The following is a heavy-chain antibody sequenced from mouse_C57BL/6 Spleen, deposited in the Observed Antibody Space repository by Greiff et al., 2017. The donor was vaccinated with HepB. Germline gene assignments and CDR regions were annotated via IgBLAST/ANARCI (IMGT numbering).Heavy chain of an antibody. D-gene: IGHD1-1*01. CDR1: GYAFSSYW. CDR3: ASSSYYYGSGGYFDV. Sequence: QVHVKQSGAELVKPGASVKISCKASGYAFSSYWMNWVKQRPGKGLEWIGQIYPGDGDTNYNGKFKGKATLTADKSSSTAYMQLSSLTSEDSAVYCGASSSYYYGSGGYFDVWGTGTTVTVAS. CDR2: IYPGDGDT. V-gene: IGHV1-80*01. J-gene: IGHJ1*03.